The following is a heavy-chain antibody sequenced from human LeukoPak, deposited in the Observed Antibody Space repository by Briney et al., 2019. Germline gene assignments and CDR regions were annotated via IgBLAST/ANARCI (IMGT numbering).Heavy chain of an antibody. CDR1: RGTFSSYA. D-gene: IGHD3-10*01. Sequence: GASVKVSCKASRGTFSSYAISWVRQAPGQGLEWMEGIIPIFGTANYAQKFQDRVTITADESTSTAYMELSSLRSEDTAVYYCARGGFGELSSGYYYGMDVWGKGTTVTVSS. CDR2: IIPIFGTA. J-gene: IGHJ6*04. V-gene: IGHV1-69*13. CDR3: ARGGFGELSSGYYYGMDV.